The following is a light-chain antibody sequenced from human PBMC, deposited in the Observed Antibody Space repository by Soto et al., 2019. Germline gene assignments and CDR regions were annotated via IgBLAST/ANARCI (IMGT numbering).Light chain of an antibody. CDR2: SAS. CDR1: QSVSSSN. V-gene: IGKV3-20*01. CDR3: QQYGSSLWT. J-gene: IGKJ1*01. Sequence: EIVLTQSPGTLSLSPGERATLSCRASQSVSSSNLAWYQQKPGQAPRLLIYSASSRATGIPDRFSGSGSGPDFTLTISRLEPEDFAVYYCQQYGSSLWTFGQGTKVEIK.